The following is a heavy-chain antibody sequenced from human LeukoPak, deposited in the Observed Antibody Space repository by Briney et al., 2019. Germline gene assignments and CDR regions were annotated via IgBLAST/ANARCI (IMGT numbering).Heavy chain of an antibody. CDR1: GFTFSSYG. CDR2: IWYDGINK. V-gene: IGHV3-33*01. CDR3: ARGGYTFWSGYRIDY. D-gene: IGHD3-3*01. J-gene: IGHJ4*02. Sequence: PGGSLRLSCAASGFTFSSYGLHWVRQAPGKGLEWVAVIWYDGINKYHADSVKGRFTISRDSAKNTLDLQMNSLRVEDTAVYYCARGGYTFWSGYRIDYWGQGTLVTVSS.